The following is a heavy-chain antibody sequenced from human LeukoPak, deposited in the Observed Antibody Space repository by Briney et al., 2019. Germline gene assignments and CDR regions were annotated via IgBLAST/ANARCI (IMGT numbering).Heavy chain of an antibody. D-gene: IGHD3-22*01. CDR1: GFTFPSYG. J-gene: IGHJ4*02. Sequence: GRSLRLSCAAPGFTFPSYGMPCLRPAPGKPPQWVPATWYDGSNKYYADSVKGRFTISRDNSKNTLYLQMNSLRAEDTAVYYCARGIHYDSSGSPFDYWGQGTLVTVSS. CDR2: TWYDGSNK. V-gene: IGHV3-33*01. CDR3: ARGIHYDSSGSPFDY.